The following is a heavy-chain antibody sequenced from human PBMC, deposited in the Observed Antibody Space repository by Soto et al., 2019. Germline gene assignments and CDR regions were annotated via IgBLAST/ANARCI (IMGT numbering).Heavy chain of an antibody. D-gene: IGHD6-19*01. V-gene: IGHV4-30-2*01. CDR2: AYPRGST. Sequence: QVQLQEAGSGLVKPSQTLSLTCAVSGGDFSRGGYPGTWIRRPPGKGLEWIGTAYPRGSTFYNPSLKSRVTISLDLSKNQFSLNLNSVTAADTAVYYCARVAGSGWYDAWGQGTLVTVSS. CDR1: GGDFSRGGYP. CDR3: ARVAGSGWYDA. J-gene: IGHJ5*02.